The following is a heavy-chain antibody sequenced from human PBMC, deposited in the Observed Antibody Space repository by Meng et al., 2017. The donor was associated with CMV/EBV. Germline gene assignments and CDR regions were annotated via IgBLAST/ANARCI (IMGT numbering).Heavy chain of an antibody. J-gene: IGHJ4*02. V-gene: IGHV2-5*01. CDR1: GFSLSTSGVG. CDR2: IYWNDDK. D-gene: IGHD3-3*01. Sequence: SGFSLSTSGVGVGWIRQPPGKALEWLALIYWNDDKRYSPSLKSRLTITKDTSKNQVVLTMTNMDPVDTATYYCAHSVKDFGVNHYFDYWGQGTLVRLL. CDR3: AHSVKDFGVNHYFDY.